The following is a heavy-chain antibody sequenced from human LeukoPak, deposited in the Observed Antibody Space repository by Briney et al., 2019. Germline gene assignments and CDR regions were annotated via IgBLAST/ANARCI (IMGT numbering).Heavy chain of an antibody. CDR2: SRSRAHGGTT. Sequence: GRSLRLSCTAFGFTFGVNAMIWFRQSPGKGLEWVSLSRSRAHGGTTEYAASVMGRFTMSRDDSKNIAYLQMNSLETEDTAVYYCSRVERSSINNYYYYMAVWGKGTSVTVSS. V-gene: IGHV3-49*03. J-gene: IGHJ6*03. CDR1: GFTFGVNA. D-gene: IGHD2-2*01. CDR3: SRVERSSINNYYYYMAV.